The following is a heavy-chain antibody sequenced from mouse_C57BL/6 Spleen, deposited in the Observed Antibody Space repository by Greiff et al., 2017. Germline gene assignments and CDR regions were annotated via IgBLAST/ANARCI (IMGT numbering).Heavy chain of an antibody. CDR3: ARGGGNYVGFAY. Sequence: QVQLQQPGAELVKPGASVKMSCKASGYTFTSYWITWVKQRPGQGLEWIGDLYPGSGSTNYNEKFKSKATLTVDTSSSTAYMQLSSLTSADSAVYYCARGGGNYVGFAYWGQGTLVTVSA. V-gene: IGHV1-55*01. CDR2: LYPGSGST. D-gene: IGHD2-1*01. J-gene: IGHJ3*01. CDR1: GYTFTSYW.